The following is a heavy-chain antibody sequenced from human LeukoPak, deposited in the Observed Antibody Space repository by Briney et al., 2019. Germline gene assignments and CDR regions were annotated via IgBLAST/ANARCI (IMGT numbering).Heavy chain of an antibody. CDR2: INHSGST. CDR1: GGSFSGYY. J-gene: IGHJ2*01. CDR3: ARGVRARYFDL. Sequence: SATLSLTCAVYGGSFSGYYWSGIRQPPGKGLEWIGEINHSGSTNYNPSLKSRVTISVDTSKNQFSLKLSSVTAADTAVYYCARGVRARYFDLWGRGTLVTVFS. V-gene: IGHV4-34*01.